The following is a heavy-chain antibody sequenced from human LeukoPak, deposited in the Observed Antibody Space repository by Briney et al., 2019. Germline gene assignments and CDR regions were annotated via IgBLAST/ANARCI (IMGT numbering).Heavy chain of an antibody. D-gene: IGHD6-19*01. V-gene: IGHV3-74*03. J-gene: IGHJ4*02. CDR3: AREGPGSIEVADNYFDY. Sequence: PGGSLRLSCAASGFTFGNYWMHWVRQAPGKGLVWVSRINSDGSSTTYADSVKGRFTISRDNAKNTLYLQMNSLRAADTAVYYCAREGPGSIEVADNYFDYWGQGTLVTVSS. CDR2: INSDGSST. CDR1: GFTFGNYW.